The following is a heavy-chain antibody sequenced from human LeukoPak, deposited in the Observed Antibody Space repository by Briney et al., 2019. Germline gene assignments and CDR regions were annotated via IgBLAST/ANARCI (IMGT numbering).Heavy chain of an antibody. Sequence: GGSLRLSCAASGFTFSSYAMSWVRQAPGKGLEWVSAISGSGGSTYYADSVKGRFTISRDNSKTTLYLQMNSLRAEDTAVYWCVKTMTGYFSDGFDIWGQGTMVTVSS. J-gene: IGHJ3*02. CDR3: VKTMTGYFSDGFDI. CDR1: GFTFSSYA. V-gene: IGHV3-23*01. CDR2: ISGSGGST. D-gene: IGHD3-9*01.